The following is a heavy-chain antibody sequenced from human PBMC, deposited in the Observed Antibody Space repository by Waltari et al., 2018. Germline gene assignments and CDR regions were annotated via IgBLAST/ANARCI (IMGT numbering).Heavy chain of an antibody. CDR3: AKGGIAVAGSWFDP. D-gene: IGHD6-19*01. CDR2: ISYDGSNK. CDR1: GFTFSSYG. J-gene: IGHJ5*02. Sequence: QVQLVESGGGVVQPGRSLRLSCAASGFTFSSYGMHWVRQAPGKGLEWVAVISYDGSNKYYADSVKGRFTISRDNSKNTLYLQMNSLRAEDKAVYYCAKGGIAVAGSWFDPWGQGTLVTVSS. V-gene: IGHV3-30*18.